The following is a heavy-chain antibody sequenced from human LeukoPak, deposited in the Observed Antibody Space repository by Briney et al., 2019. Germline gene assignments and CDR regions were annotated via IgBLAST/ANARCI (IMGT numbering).Heavy chain of an antibody. CDR3: AVEFYGGAGF. D-gene: IGHD4-23*01. CDR2: IDPRDSYA. J-gene: IGHJ4*02. CDR1: GYSFTSYW. V-gene: IGHV5-10-1*01. Sequence: GQSLKISCKGSGYSFTSYWISWVRQMPGKGLEYVGRIDPRDSYANYSPAFQGHVTISADKSLNTAYLQWSSLQASDTAIYYCAVEFYGGAGFWGQGTLVTVSS.